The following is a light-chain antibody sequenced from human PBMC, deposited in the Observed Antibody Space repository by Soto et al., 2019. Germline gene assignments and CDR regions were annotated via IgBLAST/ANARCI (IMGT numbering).Light chain of an antibody. Sequence: DFQMTQSPSSLSASVGDRVTITCRASQSISSYLNWYQQKPGKAPKLLIYGASNLQSGVSSRFSGSGSGTDFTLTISSLQPEDFATYYCQQSYSFPITFGQGTRLEIK. V-gene: IGKV1-39*01. CDR2: GAS. CDR3: QQSYSFPIT. CDR1: QSISSY. J-gene: IGKJ5*01.